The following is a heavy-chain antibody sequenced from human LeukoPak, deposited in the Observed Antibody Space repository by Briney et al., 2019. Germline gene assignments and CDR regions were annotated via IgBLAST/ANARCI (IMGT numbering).Heavy chain of an antibody. CDR2: INHSGST. CDR1: GGSFSGYY. CDR3: ARGLPGARYFDL. D-gene: IGHD7-27*01. V-gene: IGHV4-34*01. J-gene: IGHJ2*01. Sequence: PSETLSLTCAVYGGSFSGYYWSWIRQPPGKGQEWIGEINHSGSTNYNPSLKSRVTISVDTSKNQFSLKLSSVTAADTAVYYCARGLPGARYFDLWGRGTLVTVSS.